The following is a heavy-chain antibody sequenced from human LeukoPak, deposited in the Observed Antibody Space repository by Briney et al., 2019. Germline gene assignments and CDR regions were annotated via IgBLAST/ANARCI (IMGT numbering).Heavy chain of an antibody. CDR1: GFTFSSYA. V-gene: IGHV3-23*01. Sequence: GGSLRLSCAASGFTFSSYAMSWVRQAPGKGLEWVSAISGSGGSTYCADSVKGRFTISRDNSKNTLYLQMNSPRAEDTAVYYCAKFVRTVRRYFDLWGRGALVTVSS. CDR2: ISGSGGST. CDR3: AKFVRTVRRYFDL. J-gene: IGHJ2*01. D-gene: IGHD3-10*02.